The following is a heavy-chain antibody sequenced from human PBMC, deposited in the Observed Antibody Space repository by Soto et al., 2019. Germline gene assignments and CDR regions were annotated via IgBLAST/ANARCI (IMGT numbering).Heavy chain of an antibody. D-gene: IGHD3-10*01. Sequence: GGSLRLSCAASGFTFTSHWMHWFRQAPGKGLEWVSRIDSDESSTNYADSVKGRFTISRDNAKNSLYLQMNSLRAEDTAVYYCARAMVPANFDYWGQGTLVTVSS. CDR1: GFTFTSHW. CDR2: IDSDESST. CDR3: ARAMVPANFDY. V-gene: IGHV3-74*01. J-gene: IGHJ4*02.